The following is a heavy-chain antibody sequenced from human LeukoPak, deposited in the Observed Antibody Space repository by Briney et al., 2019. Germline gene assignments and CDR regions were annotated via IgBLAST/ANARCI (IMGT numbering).Heavy chain of an antibody. D-gene: IGHD3-16*02. CDR2: IRSKAYGGTT. CDR1: GFTFSDYY. V-gene: IGHV3-49*03. Sequence: GGSLRLSCAASGFTFSDYYMSWIRQAPGKGLEWVGFIRSKAYGGTTEYAASVKGRFTISRDDSKSIAYLQMNSLKTEDTAVYYCTSTYDYVWGSYRPFDYWGQGTLVTVSS. CDR3: TSTYDYVWGSYRPFDY. J-gene: IGHJ4*02.